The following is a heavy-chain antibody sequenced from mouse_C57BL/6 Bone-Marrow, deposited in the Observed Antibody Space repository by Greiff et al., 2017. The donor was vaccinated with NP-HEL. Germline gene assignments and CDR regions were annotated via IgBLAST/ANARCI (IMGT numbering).Heavy chain of an antibody. Sequence: EVQLQQSGPELVKPGASVKISCKASGYTFTDYYMNWVKQSHGKSLEWIGDINPNNGGTSYNQKFKGKATLTVDKSSSTAYMELRSLTSEDSAVYYCARDYYGSSYSFWYFDVWGTGTTVTVSS. J-gene: IGHJ1*03. V-gene: IGHV1-26*01. CDR3: ARDYYGSSYSFWYFDV. CDR2: INPNNGGT. D-gene: IGHD1-1*01. CDR1: GYTFTDYY.